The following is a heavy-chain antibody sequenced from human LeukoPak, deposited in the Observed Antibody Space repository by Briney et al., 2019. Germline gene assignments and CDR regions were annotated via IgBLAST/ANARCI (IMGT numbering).Heavy chain of an antibody. CDR1: GDSVSSNSAA. V-gene: IGHV6-1*01. CDR2: TYYRSKWCN. J-gene: IGHJ3*02. CDR3: ARGTMIVVVTGAFDI. D-gene: IGHD3-22*01. Sequence: KRSQTLSLTCAISGDSVSSNSAAGNWIRQSPSRGLEWLGRTYYRSKWCNDYAVSVKSRITINPDTSKNQFSLQLNSVTPEDTAVYYCARGTMIVVVTGAFDIWGQGTMVTVSS.